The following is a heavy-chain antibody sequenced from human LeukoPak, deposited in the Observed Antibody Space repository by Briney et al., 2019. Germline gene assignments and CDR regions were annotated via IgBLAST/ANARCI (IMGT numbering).Heavy chain of an antibody. V-gene: IGHV1-2*06. CDR3: VPDCSSTACLSDY. CDR2: INPNSGGT. CDR1: GYTFTDYW. J-gene: IGHJ4*02. D-gene: IGHD2-2*01. Sequence: ASVKVSCKASGYTFTDYWIHWVRQAPGQGLDWMGRINPNSGGTNYAQKFQGRVTMTRDTSISTAYMELSRLTSDDTAVFYCVPDCSSTACLSDYWGQGTLVTASS.